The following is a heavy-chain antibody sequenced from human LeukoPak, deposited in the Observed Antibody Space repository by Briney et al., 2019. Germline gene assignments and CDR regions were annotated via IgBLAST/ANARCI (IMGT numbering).Heavy chain of an antibody. J-gene: IGHJ4*02. V-gene: IGHV3-48*03. CDR3: TKERGSY. CDR1: GFIFSSDE. Sequence: PGGSLRLSRAASGFIFSSDEMTWVRQAPGKGLESVSFISSSADTILYADSVKGRFTISRDNGKNALYLQMNSLRAEDTAVYYCTKERGSYWGQGTLVTVSS. CDR2: ISSSADTI.